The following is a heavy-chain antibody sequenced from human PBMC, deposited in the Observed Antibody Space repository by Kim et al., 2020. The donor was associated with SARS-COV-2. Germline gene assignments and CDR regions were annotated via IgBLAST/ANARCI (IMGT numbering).Heavy chain of an antibody. CDR2: IKQDGNQK. CDR1: GFTFSSYL. CDR3: ARVGDLYSSGKDAFDI. J-gene: IGHJ3*02. D-gene: IGHD6-19*01. Sequence: GGSLRLSCAASGFTFSSYLMTWVRQAPGKGLEWVANIKQDGNQKYYVDSVRGRFTISRDNAKNSLYLQMNSLRAEDTAVYYCARVGDLYSSGKDAFDIWGQGTMVTVSS. V-gene: IGHV3-7*01.